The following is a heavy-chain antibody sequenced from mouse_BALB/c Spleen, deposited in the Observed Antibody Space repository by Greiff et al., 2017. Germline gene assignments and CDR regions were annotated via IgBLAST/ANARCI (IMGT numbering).Heavy chain of an antibody. CDR3: ARSYYGSSPLAMDY. Sequence: EVKLMESGGGLVQPGGSRKLSCAASGFTFSSFGMHWVRQAPEKGLEWVAYISSGSSTIYYADTVKGRFTISRDNPKNTLFLQMTSLRSEDTAMYYCARSYYGSSPLAMDYWGQGTSVTVSA. D-gene: IGHD1-1*01. CDR1: GFTFSSFG. V-gene: IGHV5-17*02. J-gene: IGHJ4*01. CDR2: ISSGSSTI.